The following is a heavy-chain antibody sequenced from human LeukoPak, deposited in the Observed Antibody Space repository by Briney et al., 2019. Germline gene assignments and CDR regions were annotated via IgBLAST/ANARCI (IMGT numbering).Heavy chain of an antibody. CDR3: VRWGSGNYYRYFDY. Sequence: GGSLRLSCAASGFTFSSHWTTWVRQAPGKGLEWVANIKYDGSDKYYVDSVKSRFTISRDNAKNSLYLQMNSLRAEDAAVYYCVRWGSGNYYRYFDYWGQGTQVTVSS. D-gene: IGHD3-10*01. V-gene: IGHV3-7*01. CDR1: GFTFSSHW. CDR2: IKYDGSDK. J-gene: IGHJ4*02.